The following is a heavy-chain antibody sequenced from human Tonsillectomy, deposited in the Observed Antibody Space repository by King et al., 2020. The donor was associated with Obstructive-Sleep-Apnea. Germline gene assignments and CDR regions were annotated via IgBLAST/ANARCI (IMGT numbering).Heavy chain of an antibody. CDR2: ISSSSSTI. V-gene: IGHV3-48*04. Sequence: QLVQSGGGLVQPGGSLRLSCAASGFTFSSYSMNWVRQAPGKGLEWVSYISSSSSTIYYADSVKGRFTISRDNAKNSLYLQMNSLRAEDTAVYYCARGGYYDSSGYYEIDYWGQGTLVTVSS. J-gene: IGHJ4*02. CDR1: GFTFSSYS. CDR3: ARGGYYDSSGYYEIDY. D-gene: IGHD3-22*01.